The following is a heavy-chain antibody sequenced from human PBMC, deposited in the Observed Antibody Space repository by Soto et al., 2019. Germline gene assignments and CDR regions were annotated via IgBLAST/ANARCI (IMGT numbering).Heavy chain of an antibody. CDR1: GFTFNTHW. CDR2: ISDSGATT. Sequence: GGSLRLSCTASGFTFNTHWMHWVRQAPGKGLEWVSGISDSGATTYYADSVRGRFTISRDNSKNTLYLQMKSLRAEDSASYYCAKEDTSSGSLDYWGQGALVTVSS. V-gene: IGHV3-23*01. J-gene: IGHJ4*02. D-gene: IGHD6-19*01. CDR3: AKEDTSSGSLDY.